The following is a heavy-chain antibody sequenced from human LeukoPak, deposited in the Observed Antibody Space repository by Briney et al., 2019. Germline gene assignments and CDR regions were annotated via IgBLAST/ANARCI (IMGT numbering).Heavy chain of an antibody. D-gene: IGHD6-6*01. Sequence: GGSLRLSCAASGFTFSSYGMHWVRQAPGKGLEWVAFIRYDGSNKYYADSVKGRFTISRDNSKNTLYLQMNSLRAEDTAVYYCAKTYARLRDYFDYWGQGTLVTLSS. CDR3: AKTYARLRDYFDY. CDR2: IRYDGSNK. J-gene: IGHJ4*02. CDR1: GFTFSSYG. V-gene: IGHV3-30*02.